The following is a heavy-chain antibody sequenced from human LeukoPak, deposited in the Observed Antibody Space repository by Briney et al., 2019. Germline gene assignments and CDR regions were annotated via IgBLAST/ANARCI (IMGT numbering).Heavy chain of an antibody. V-gene: IGHV3-21*01. CDR3: ARDKGHIVVVVAAIDAFDI. D-gene: IGHD2-15*01. Sequence: PGGSPRLSCAASGFTFSSYSMNWVRQAPGKGLEWVSSISSSSSYIYYADSVKGRFTISRDNAKNSLYLQMNSLRAEDTAAYYCARDKGHIVVVVAAIDAFDIWGQGTMVTVSS. CDR1: GFTFSSYS. J-gene: IGHJ3*02. CDR2: ISSSSSYI.